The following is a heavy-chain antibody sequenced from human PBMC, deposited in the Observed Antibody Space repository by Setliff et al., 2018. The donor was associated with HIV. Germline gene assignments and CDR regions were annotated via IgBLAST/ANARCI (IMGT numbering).Heavy chain of an antibody. J-gene: IGHJ3*01. D-gene: IGHD3-3*01. CDR2: INPNSGGT. V-gene: IGHV1-2*06. CDR3: ARDVYILWSGYYRAYHDAFDF. Sequence: WASVKVSCKASGYTFTTYNINWVRQAPGQGLEWMGRINPNSGGTNYAQKFQGRVTMTRDTSISTAYMELSRLRSDDTAVYYCARDVYILWSGYYRAYHDAFDFWGQGTTVTVSS. CDR1: GYTFTTYN.